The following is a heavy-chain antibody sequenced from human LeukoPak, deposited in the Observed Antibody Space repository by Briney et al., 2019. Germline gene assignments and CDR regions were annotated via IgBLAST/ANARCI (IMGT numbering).Heavy chain of an antibody. D-gene: IGHD3-22*01. CDR2: ISGSGGST. V-gene: IGHV3-23*01. CDR1: GFTFSSYG. CDR3: AKGLQALITMIKGDVYYFDY. J-gene: IGHJ4*02. Sequence: PGGSLRLSCAASGFTFSSYGMSWVRQAPGKGLEWVSAISGSGGSTYYADSVKGRFTISRDNSKNTLYVQMNSLRAEDTAVYYCAKGLQALITMIKGDVYYFDYWGQGTLVTVSS.